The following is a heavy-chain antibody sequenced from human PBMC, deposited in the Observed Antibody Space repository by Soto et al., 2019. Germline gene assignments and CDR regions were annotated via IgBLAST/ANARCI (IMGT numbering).Heavy chain of an antibody. CDR1: GYSFTSYW. CDR3: ARLSCSSSTSCYTHMDV. Sequence: PGESLKISCKGSGYSFTSYWIGWVRQMPGKGLEWMGIIYPGDSDTRYSPSFQGQVTISADKSISTAYLQWSSLKASDTAMYYCARLSCSSSTSCYTHMDVWGQGTTVTVSS. CDR2: IYPGDSDT. D-gene: IGHD2-2*02. V-gene: IGHV5-51*01. J-gene: IGHJ6*02.